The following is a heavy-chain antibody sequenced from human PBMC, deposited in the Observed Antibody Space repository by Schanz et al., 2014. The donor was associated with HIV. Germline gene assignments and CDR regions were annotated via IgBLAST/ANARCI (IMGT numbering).Heavy chain of an antibody. CDR1: GITFSSSV. Sequence: QVQLVESGGCVVQPGRSLRLSCAASGITFSSSVMHWVRQAPGKGLDWVAAMSHDGFSKYFADSVKGRFTISRDNAKNSLYLQMNSLRAEDTAVYYCAREWATVTTLGDWGQGTLVTVSS. V-gene: IGHV3-30-3*01. CDR3: AREWATVTTLGD. J-gene: IGHJ4*02. D-gene: IGHD4-17*01. CDR2: MSHDGFSK.